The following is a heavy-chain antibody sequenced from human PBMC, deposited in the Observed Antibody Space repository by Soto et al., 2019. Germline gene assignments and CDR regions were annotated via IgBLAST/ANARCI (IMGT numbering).Heavy chain of an antibody. V-gene: IGHV1-46*01. J-gene: IGHJ5*02. CDR3: TRDLYYHDSSGYYHEKFDL. CDR2: INPGSGST. CDR1: GYTFINYY. Sequence: QVQLVQSGAEVKKPVASVKVSCKASGYTFINYYIHWVRQAPGQGLEWMGIINPGSGSTSYAQKFQGRVTMTRDTSTSTVYMELSSLRSEDTAVYYCTRDLYYHDSSGYYHEKFDLWGQGTLVTVSS. D-gene: IGHD3-22*01.